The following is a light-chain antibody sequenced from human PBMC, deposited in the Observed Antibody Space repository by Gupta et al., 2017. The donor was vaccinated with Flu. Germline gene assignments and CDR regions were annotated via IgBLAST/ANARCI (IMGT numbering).Light chain of an antibody. J-gene: IGKJ2*01. V-gene: IGKV1-39*01. CDR1: QYINNY. CDR3: QQRDSAPYT. CDR2: AAS. Sequence: DIQMTQSPSSLSASVGDRVIITCRASQYINNYLNWYQQKPGGAPKLLIYAASSLQSGVPSRFSGSGSGTDFTLTISRLQPEDFATYYCQQRDSAPYTFGQGTKLEIK.